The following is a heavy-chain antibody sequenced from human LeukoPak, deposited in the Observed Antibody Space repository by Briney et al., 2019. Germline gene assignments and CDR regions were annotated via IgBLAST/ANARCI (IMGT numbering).Heavy chain of an antibody. CDR3: ASITGTTSPPYYYYMDV. CDR1: GYSISSGYY. CDR2: IYHGGTT. J-gene: IGHJ6*03. D-gene: IGHD1-7*01. V-gene: IGHV4-38-2*02. Sequence: SETLSLTCTVSGYSISSGYYWGWIRQPPGKGPEWIGNIYHGGTTYYNPSLKSRVTLSVDTSKNQFSLKLSSVTAADTAVYYCASITGTTSPPYYYYMDVWGKGTTVTVSS.